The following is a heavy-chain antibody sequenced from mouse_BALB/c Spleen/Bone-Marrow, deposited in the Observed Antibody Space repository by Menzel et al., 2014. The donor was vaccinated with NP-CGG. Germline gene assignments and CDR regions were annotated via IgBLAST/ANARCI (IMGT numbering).Heavy chain of an antibody. D-gene: IGHD3-2*02. J-gene: IGHJ2*01. CDR2: IYPGNVNT. V-gene: IGHV1S56*01. CDR3: AREAKWNFDY. Sequence: QVQLQQSGPELVKPGASVRISCKAAGYTFTSYYIHWVKQRPGQGLQWIGWIYPGNVNTKYNEKFKGKATLTADKSSSTAYIQLSSLTSEDSAVYFCAREAKWNFDYWGQGTTLTVSS. CDR1: GYTFTSYY.